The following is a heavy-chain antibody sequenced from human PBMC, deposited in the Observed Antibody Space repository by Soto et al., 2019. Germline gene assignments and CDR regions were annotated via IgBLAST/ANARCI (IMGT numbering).Heavy chain of an antibody. Sequence: GASVKVSCKASGYTFTSYAMHWVRQAPGQRLEWMGWINAGNGNTKYSQKFQGRVTITRDTSASTAYMELSSLRSEDTAVYYCARDLITGTNKCYNWFDSWGQGTLVTVSS. D-gene: IGHD1-20*01. V-gene: IGHV1-3*01. CDR2: INAGNGNT. CDR3: ARDLITGTNKCYNWFDS. J-gene: IGHJ5*01. CDR1: GYTFTSYA.